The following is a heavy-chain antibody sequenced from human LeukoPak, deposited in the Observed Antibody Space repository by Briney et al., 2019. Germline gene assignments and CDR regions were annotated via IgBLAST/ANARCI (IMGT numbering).Heavy chain of an antibody. V-gene: IGHV5-51*01. CDR3: ARGFYGGYYYYYYMDV. J-gene: IGHJ6*03. D-gene: IGHD4/OR15-4a*01. CDR1: GYSFTNYW. Sequence: GESLKISCQGSGYSFTNYWIGWVRQMSGKGLEWMGIIYPGDSDTRYRPSFQGQVTISADKSISTAYLQWSSLKASDTAMYYCARGFYGGYYYYYYMDVWGKGTTVTVSS. CDR2: IYPGDSDT.